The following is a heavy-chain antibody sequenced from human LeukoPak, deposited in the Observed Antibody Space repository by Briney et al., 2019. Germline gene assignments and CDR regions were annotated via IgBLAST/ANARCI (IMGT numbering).Heavy chain of an antibody. V-gene: IGHV4-59*08. CDR2: IYYSGSA. CDR3: ARADTAMVTPDY. J-gene: IGHJ4*02. CDR1: GGSISSYY. D-gene: IGHD5-18*01. Sequence: SETLSLTCTVSGGSISSYYWSWIRQPPGKGLEWIGYIYYSGSANYNPSLKSRVTISVDTSKNQFSLKLSSVTAADTAVYYCARADTAMVTPDYWGQGTLVTVSS.